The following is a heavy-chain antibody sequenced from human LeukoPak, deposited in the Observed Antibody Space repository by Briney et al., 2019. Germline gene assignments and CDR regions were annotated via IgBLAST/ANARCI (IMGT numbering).Heavy chain of an antibody. CDR2: INHSGST. J-gene: IGHJ4*02. CDR3: ARGVVAATQIDY. V-gene: IGHV4-34*09. D-gene: IGHD2-15*01. Sequence: SETLSLTCVVYGGSFSGYYWSWIRQPPGRGLEWIGEINHSGSTNYNPSLKSRVTISADTSKNQFSLKLSSVTAADTAVYYCARGVVAATQIDYWGQGTLVTVSS. CDR1: GGSFSGYY.